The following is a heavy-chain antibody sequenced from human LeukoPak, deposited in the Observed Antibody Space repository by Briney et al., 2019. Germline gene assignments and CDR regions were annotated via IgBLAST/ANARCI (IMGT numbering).Heavy chain of an antibody. Sequence: SETLSLTCTVSGGSISSYYWSWIRQPPGKGLEWIGYIYYSGSTNYNPSLKSRVTISVDTSKNQFSLKLSSVTAADTAVYYCARHPISSGYYYYYMDVWGKGTTVTISS. V-gene: IGHV4-59*08. CDR3: ARHPISSGYYYYYMDV. D-gene: IGHD3-22*01. CDR1: GGSISSYY. CDR2: IYYSGST. J-gene: IGHJ6*03.